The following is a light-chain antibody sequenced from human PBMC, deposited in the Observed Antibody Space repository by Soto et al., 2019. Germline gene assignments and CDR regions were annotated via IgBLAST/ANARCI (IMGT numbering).Light chain of an antibody. Sequence: EIVMTQSPDSLAVSLGGRATLSCRASRTVASNLAWYRQRPGQAPRLLMASASIRATGVPLRISGSGYGTDFTLTISSLQSEDFAVYYCQQYNDWPPLTFGGGTKVEL. CDR2: SAS. J-gene: IGKJ4*01. CDR3: QQYNDWPPLT. CDR1: RTVASN. V-gene: IGKV3-15*01.